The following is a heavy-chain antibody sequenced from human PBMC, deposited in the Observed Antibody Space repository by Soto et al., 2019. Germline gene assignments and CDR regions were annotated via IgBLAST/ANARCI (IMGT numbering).Heavy chain of an antibody. D-gene: IGHD3-10*01. CDR2: INHSGST. CDR3: ARDKITGLFDY. J-gene: IGHJ4*02. V-gene: IGHV4-34*01. Sequence: QVQLQQWGAGLLKPSETLSLTCAVYGGSFSGYYWTWIRQPPGTGLEWIGEINHSGSTNYNPSLXXXXXXXXXXXXXXXXXXXXXXXXXDTAVYYCARDKITGLFDYWGQGTLVTVSS. CDR1: GGSFSGYY.